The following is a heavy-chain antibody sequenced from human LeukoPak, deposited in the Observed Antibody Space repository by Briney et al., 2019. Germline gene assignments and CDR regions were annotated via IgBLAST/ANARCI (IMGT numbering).Heavy chain of an antibody. D-gene: IGHD6-13*01. CDR2: IYHSGST. V-gene: IGHV4-38-2*02. CDR3: ARIGSSWYVFDY. CDR1: GYSISSGYY. Sequence: SETLSLTCTVSGYSISSGYYWGWIRQPPGKGLEWIGSIYHSGSTYYNPSLKSRVTISVDTSKNQFSLKLSSVTAADTAVYYCARIGSSWYVFDYWGQGTLVTVSS. J-gene: IGHJ4*02.